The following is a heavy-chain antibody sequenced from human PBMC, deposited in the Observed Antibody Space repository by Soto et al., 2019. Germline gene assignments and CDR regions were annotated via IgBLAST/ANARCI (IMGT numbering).Heavy chain of an antibody. Sequence: QITLKESGPTVVKPTQTLTLTCTLSGFSLSTNEVSVGWIRNPPGKALKWLALIYWDDDKRYSPSLKNRLTITKDTSKNQVVLTMTNMDPGDTATYYCAHRDGARFYFDYWGQGTLVTVTS. V-gene: IGHV2-5*02. J-gene: IGHJ4*02. CDR3: AHRDGARFYFDY. CDR1: GFSLSTNEVS. CDR2: IYWDDDK.